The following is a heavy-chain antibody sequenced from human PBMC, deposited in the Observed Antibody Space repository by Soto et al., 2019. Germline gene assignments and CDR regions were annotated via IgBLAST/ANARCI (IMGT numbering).Heavy chain of an antibody. V-gene: IGHV4-59*08. CDR3: TRLRYGGAFDY. Sequence: SETLSLTCTVSDASITDYYWNWIRRPPGKGLEWIGYVSYSGSSNYNPSLKNRVAVSLDTSKNQFSLKLSSVTAADTAVYYCTRLRYGGAFDYWGQGTLVTVSS. J-gene: IGHJ4*02. D-gene: IGHD4-17*01. CDR2: VSYSGSS. CDR1: DASITDYY.